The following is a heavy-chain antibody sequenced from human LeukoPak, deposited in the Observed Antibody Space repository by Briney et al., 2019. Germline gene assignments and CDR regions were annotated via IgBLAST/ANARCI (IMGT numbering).Heavy chain of an antibody. CDR3: ARGASRSFDY. CDR2: MNPNSGNT. CDR1: GYTFTGNF. Sequence: ASVKVSCKASGYTFTGNFMHWVRQAPGQGLEWMGWMNPNSGNTGSAQKFQGRVTLTRNTSITTAYMELSSLTSDDTAVYYCARGASRSFDYWGQGTLVTVSS. J-gene: IGHJ4*02. V-gene: IGHV1-8*03.